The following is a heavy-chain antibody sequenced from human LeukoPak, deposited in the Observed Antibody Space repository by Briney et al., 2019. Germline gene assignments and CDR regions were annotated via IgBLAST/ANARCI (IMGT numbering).Heavy chain of an antibody. CDR2: IRSKAYGGTT. Sequence: GGSLRLSCTASGFTFGDYAMSWVRQAPGKGLEWVGFIRSKAYGGTTEYAASVKGRFTISRDDSKSIAYLQMNSLKTEDTAVYYCTRVRQWLVRWLDPWGQGTLVTVSS. V-gene: IGHV3-49*04. D-gene: IGHD6-19*01. CDR3: TRVRQWLVRWLDP. CDR1: GFTFGDYA. J-gene: IGHJ5*02.